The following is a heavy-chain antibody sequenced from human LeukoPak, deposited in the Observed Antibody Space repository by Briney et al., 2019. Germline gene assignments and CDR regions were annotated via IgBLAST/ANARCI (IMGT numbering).Heavy chain of an antibody. Sequence: SETLSLTCTVSGDSISSGSYYWGWIRQPPGKGLEWIANIYYSGSTYYNPSLKSRVTISVDTSKNQLSLKLSAVTAADTAVYYCASVRRGFGESSKYYSYYYMDVWGNGTTVPIS. V-gene: IGHV4-39*01. CDR1: GDSISSGSYY. CDR3: ASVRRGFGESSKYYSYYYMDV. CDR2: IYYSGST. D-gene: IGHD3-10*01. J-gene: IGHJ6*03.